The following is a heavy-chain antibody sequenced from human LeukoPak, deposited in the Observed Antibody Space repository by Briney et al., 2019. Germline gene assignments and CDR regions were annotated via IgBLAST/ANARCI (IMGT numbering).Heavy chain of an antibody. CDR1: GFTFSSYA. CDR2: ISSNGGST. Sequence: PGGSLRLSSAASGFTFSSYAMHWVRQAPGKGLEYVSAISSNGGSTYYANSVKGRFTISRDNSKNTLYLQMGSLRAEDMAVYYCARDREGYYFDYWGQGTLVTVSS. D-gene: IGHD1-26*01. CDR3: ARDREGYYFDY. J-gene: IGHJ4*02. V-gene: IGHV3-64*01.